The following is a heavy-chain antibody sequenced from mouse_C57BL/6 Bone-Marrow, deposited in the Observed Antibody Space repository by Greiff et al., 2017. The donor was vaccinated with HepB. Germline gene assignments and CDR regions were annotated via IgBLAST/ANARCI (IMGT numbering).Heavy chain of an antibody. J-gene: IGHJ3*01. Sequence: QVQLKQSGPGLVQPSQSLSISCTASGFSLTSYGVHWVRQSPGKGLEWLGVIWRGGSTDYYAAFMSRLSITKDNSNSQVFFKMNSLQADDTAIYCCATMITWFAYGGRGTLVTVSA. CDR2: IWRGGST. V-gene: IGHV2-5*01. D-gene: IGHD2-4*01. CDR3: ATMITWFAY. CDR1: GFSLTSYG.